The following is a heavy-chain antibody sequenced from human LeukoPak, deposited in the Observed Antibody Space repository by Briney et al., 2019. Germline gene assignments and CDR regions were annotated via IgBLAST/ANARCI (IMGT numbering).Heavy chain of an antibody. J-gene: IGHJ4*02. D-gene: IGHD6-19*01. CDR1: GFEFYEYP. V-gene: IGHV3-7*01. CDR3: ARGLSYAVAYGDY. CDR2: IKRDGSEK. Sequence: GGSLSLSCVASGFEFYEYPMMWVRQAPGKALEWVANIKRDGSEKNYVDSVKGRFTVSRDNAKNTLYLQLNSLRADDTAVYYCARGLSYAVAYGDYWGQGTLVTVSS.